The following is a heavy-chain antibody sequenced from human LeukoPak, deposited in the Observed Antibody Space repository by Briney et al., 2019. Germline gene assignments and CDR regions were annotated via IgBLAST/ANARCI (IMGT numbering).Heavy chain of an antibody. D-gene: IGHD3-10*01. J-gene: IGHJ4*02. V-gene: IGHV4-4*08. CDR2: LSTGGNT. CDR3: ASNYYGSGSLDY. Sequence: SETLSLTCTVSGGSISSYYWSWSRLPPRKGLEWIGYLSTGGNTNSSPSLKSRVTMSVDTSKNQFSLKLSSVTAADTAVYYCASNYYGSGSLDYWGQGNLVTVSS. CDR1: GGSISSYY.